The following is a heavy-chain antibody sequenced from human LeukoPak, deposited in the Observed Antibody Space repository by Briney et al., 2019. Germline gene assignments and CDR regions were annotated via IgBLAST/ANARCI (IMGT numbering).Heavy chain of an antibody. D-gene: IGHD2-2*01. V-gene: IGHV4-4*07. CDR2: IYTSGST. Sequence: SETLSLTCTVSGGSISSYYWSWIRQPAGKGLEWIGRIYTSGSTNYNPSLKSRVTISVDTSKNQFSLKLSSVTAADTAVYYCARHVSTQEYCSSTSCYAAPLDYWGQGTLVTVSS. J-gene: IGHJ4*02. CDR1: GGSISSYY. CDR3: ARHVSTQEYCSSTSCYAAPLDY.